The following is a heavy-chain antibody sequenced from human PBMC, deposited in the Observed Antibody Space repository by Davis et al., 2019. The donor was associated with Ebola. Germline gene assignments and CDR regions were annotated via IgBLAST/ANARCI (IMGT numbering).Heavy chain of an antibody. CDR1: GFTFSEYD. V-gene: IGHV3-23*01. Sequence: PGGSLRLSCAASGFTFSEYDMSWVRQAAGKGLQWVSSISDSGGSTYYADSVKGRFTMSRDTSKNTLYLQMNSLRDEDSAVYYCAKDLQGESSSWYFAFDIWGQGAMVTVSS. J-gene: IGHJ3*02. CDR3: AKDLQGESSSWYFAFDI. D-gene: IGHD6-13*01. CDR2: ISDSGGST.